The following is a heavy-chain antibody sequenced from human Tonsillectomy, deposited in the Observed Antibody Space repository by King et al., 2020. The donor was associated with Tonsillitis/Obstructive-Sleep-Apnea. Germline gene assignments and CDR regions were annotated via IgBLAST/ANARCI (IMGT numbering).Heavy chain of an antibody. J-gene: IGHJ3*02. CDR2: ISDDGYSK. V-gene: IGHV3-30*01. Sequence: QVQLVESGGGVVQPGRSLRLSCAASGFTFSSYAIHWVRQAPGKGLEWVAVISDDGYSKYFADSVKGRFTISRDNSKNTLYLQMNSLRVEDTAVYYCARDLPNYSGEIDVFDIWGQGTMVTVSS. CDR1: GFTFSSYA. D-gene: IGHD6-25*01. CDR3: ARDLPNYSGEIDVFDI.